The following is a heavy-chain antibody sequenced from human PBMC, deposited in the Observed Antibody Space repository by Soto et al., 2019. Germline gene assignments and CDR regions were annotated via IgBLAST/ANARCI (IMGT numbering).Heavy chain of an antibody. J-gene: IGHJ6*02. CDR2: INPYNGGA. Sequence: ASVKVSCKVSGYIFNDYYIHWVRQAPGQGLEWMGWINPYNGGANFAQEFQGRVTMTRDTSLSIVYMEVTRLTYDDTAVYYCARDNYNYSGMDVWGQGTTVTVSS. V-gene: IGHV1-2*02. CDR1: GYIFNDYY. CDR3: ARDNYNYSGMDV.